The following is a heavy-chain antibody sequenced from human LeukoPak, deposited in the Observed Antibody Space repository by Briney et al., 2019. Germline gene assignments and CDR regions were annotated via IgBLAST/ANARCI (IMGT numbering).Heavy chain of an antibody. D-gene: IGHD6-19*01. V-gene: IGHV3-48*03. CDR2: ISSSGSTI. J-gene: IGHJ4*02. CDR3: ARDLGSYSSGWYMGFDY. CDR1: GFTFSSYE. Sequence: GGSLRLSCAASGFTFSSYEMNWVRQAPGKGLEWVSYISSSGSTIYYADSVKGRFTISRDNAKNSLYLQMNSLRAEDTAIYYCARDLGSYSSGWYMGFDYWGQGTLVTVSS.